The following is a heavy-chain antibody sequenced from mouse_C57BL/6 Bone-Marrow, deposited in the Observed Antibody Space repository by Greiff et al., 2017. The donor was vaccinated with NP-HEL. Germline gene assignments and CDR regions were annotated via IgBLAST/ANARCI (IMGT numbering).Heavy chain of an antibody. V-gene: IGHV14-2*01. J-gene: IGHJ3*01. CDR3: APYGSSYGSAY. D-gene: IGHD1-1*01. CDR2: IDPEDGET. CDR1: GFNIKDYY. Sequence: VQLQQSGAELVKPGASVKLSCTASGFNIKDYYMHWVKQRTEQGLEWIGRIDPEDGETKYAPQFQGKATITADTSSNTAYLQISSLTSEDTAVYYCAPYGSSYGSAYWGQGTLVTVSA.